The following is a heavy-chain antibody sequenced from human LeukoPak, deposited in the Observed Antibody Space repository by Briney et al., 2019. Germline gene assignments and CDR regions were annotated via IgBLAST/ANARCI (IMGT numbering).Heavy chain of an antibody. CDR1: GGTFSSYA. CDR3: ARDLSGPPAYDAFDI. D-gene: IGHD3-10*01. CDR2: ISAYNGNT. J-gene: IGHJ3*02. V-gene: IGHV1-18*01. Sequence: ASVKVSCKASGGTFSSYAISWVRQAPGQGLEWMGWISAYNGNTNYAQKLQGRVTMTTDTSTSTAYMELRSLRSDDTAVYYCARDLSGPPAYDAFDIWGQGTMVTVSS.